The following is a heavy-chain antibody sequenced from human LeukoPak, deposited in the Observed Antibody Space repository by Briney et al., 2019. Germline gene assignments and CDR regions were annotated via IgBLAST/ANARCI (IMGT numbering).Heavy chain of an antibody. D-gene: IGHD3-16*01. CDR1: GFTFSTYG. CDR2: ISSSSSYI. V-gene: IGHV3-21*01. Sequence: PGGSLRLSCVDSGFTFSTYGMNWVRQAPGKGLEWVSSISSSSSYIYYGDSVKGRFTISRDNAKNSLYLQMNSLRAEDTAVYYCARVGPQGADHYVDVWGKGTTVTISS. J-gene: IGHJ6*03. CDR3: ARVGPQGADHYVDV.